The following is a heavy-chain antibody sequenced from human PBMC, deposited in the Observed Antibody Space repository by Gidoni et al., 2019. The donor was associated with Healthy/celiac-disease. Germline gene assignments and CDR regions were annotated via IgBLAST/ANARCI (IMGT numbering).Heavy chain of an antibody. Sequence: QVQLVQSGAEVKKPGASVKVSCKASVYTFTGYYMHWVRQAPGQGLEWMGWINPNSGGTNYAQKFQGWVTMTRDTSISTAYMELSRLRSDDTAVYYCARGYDILTGYYEPDFDYWGQGTLVTVSS. CDR1: VYTFTGYY. D-gene: IGHD3-9*01. V-gene: IGHV1-2*04. CDR3: ARGYDILTGYYEPDFDY. CDR2: INPNSGGT. J-gene: IGHJ4*02.